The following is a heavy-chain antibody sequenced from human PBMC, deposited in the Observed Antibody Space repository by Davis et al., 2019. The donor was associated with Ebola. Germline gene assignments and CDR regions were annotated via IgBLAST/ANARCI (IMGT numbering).Heavy chain of an antibody. D-gene: IGHD5-12*01. Sequence: SVKVSCKASGGTFSSYAISWVRQAPGQGLEWMGGIIPIFGTANYAQKFQGRVTITADKSTSTAYMELSSLRSDDTAVYYCARGDIVTDQVEYFDYWGQGTLVTVSS. J-gene: IGHJ4*02. CDR2: IIPIFGTA. CDR3: ARGDIVTDQVEYFDY. V-gene: IGHV1-69*06. CDR1: GGTFSSYA.